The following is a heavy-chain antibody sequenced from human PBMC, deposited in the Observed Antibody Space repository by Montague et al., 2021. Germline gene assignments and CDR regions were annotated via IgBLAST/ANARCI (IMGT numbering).Heavy chain of an antibody. J-gene: IGHJ4*02. CDR2: ISHTGST. CDR1: GGSLSGYI. Sequence: SETLSLTCAVYGGSLSGYIWNWIRQPPGRDLEWIGQISHTGSTSYNPSLKNRVTMSVDTSENHVSLRLSSVTAADTAVYYCTRGEVAVTGIDYWGQGALVTVSS. CDR3: TRGEVAVTGIDY. D-gene: IGHD6-19*01. V-gene: IGHV4-34*01.